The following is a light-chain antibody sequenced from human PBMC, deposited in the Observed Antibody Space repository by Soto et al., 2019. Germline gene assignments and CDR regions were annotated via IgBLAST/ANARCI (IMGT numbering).Light chain of an antibody. J-gene: IGKJ5*01. CDR3: QQYNNWPRT. Sequence: EIVLTQSPATLSLSPGERATLSCRASQSVSSYSAWYQQKPGQAPRLLIYGASTRATGIPARFSGSGSGTEFTLTISSLQSEDFAVYYCQQYNNWPRTFGQGTRLEIK. V-gene: IGKV3-15*01. CDR2: GAS. CDR1: QSVSSY.